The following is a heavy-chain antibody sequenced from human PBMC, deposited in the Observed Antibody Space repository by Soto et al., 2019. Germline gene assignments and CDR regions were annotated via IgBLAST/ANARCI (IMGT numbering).Heavy chain of an antibody. D-gene: IGHD3-3*01. CDR2: ISGNGGST. J-gene: IGHJ4*02. V-gene: IGHV3-23*01. CDR3: AKGKANTVFGVDTLFDF. Sequence: GESLKISCAASGFTFSSYAMSWVRQAPGKGLEWVSTISGNGGSTHYADSVRGRFTFSRDNSKNTLYLEMNSLGAEDTALYYCAKGKANTVFGVDTLFDFWGQGTLVTVSS. CDR1: GFTFSSYA.